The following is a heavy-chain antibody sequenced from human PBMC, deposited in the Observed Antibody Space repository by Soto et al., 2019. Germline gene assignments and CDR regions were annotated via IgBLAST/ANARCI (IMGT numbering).Heavy chain of an antibody. J-gene: IGHJ5*02. CDR3: ARSGGDTAMARHDANWFDP. V-gene: IGHV3-30-3*01. Sequence: PGWSLRLSCAASGFTFSSYAMHWVRQAPGKGLEWVAVISYDGSNKYYADSVKGRFTISRDNSKNTLYLQMNSLRSDDTAVYYCARSGGDTAMARHDANWFDPWGQGTLVTVSS. CDR1: GFTFSSYA. CDR2: ISYDGSNK. D-gene: IGHD5-18*01.